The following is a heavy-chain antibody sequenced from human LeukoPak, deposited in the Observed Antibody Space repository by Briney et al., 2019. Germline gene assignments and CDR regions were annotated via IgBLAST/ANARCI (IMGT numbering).Heavy chain of an antibody. Sequence: SETLSLTCTVSGGSISSDGYYWSWIRQPPGKGPEWIGHIQHSGSTHYNSSLKSRVTISMDRSKNQFSLKLSSVTAADTAVYYCARMFGGYCSGGSCYKAFDIWGQGTMVTVSS. J-gene: IGHJ3*02. CDR3: ARMFGGYCSGGSCYKAFDI. V-gene: IGHV4-61*08. CDR2: IQHSGST. CDR1: GGSISSDGYY. D-gene: IGHD2-15*01.